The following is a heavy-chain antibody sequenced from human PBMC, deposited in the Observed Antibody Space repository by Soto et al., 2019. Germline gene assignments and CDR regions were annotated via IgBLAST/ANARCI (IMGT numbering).Heavy chain of an antibody. Sequence: SVKVSCKASGGTFSSYAISWVRQAPGQGLEWMGGIIPIFGTANYAQKFQGRVTITADKSTSTAYMELSSLRSEDTAVYYCARAFHYAFWSRPSATYYGMDVWGQGTKVTVYS. CDR2: IIPIFGTA. D-gene: IGHD3-3*01. V-gene: IGHV1-69*06. J-gene: IGHJ6*02. CDR1: GGTFSSYA. CDR3: ARAFHYAFWSRPSATYYGMDV.